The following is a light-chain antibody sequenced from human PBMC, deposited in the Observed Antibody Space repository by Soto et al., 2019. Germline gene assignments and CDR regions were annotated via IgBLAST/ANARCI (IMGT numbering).Light chain of an antibody. CDR1: SSNIGAVYD. CDR3: QSYDSTLTSVV. CDR2: GQN. V-gene: IGLV1-40*01. Sequence: QSVLTQPPSVLGVPGQRVTIACTGSSSNIGAVYDVHWYQQVPGSAPKLLIYGQNNRPSGVPDRFSGSKSGTSASLAITGLQAEDEADYYCQSYDSTLTSVVFGGGTKVTVL. J-gene: IGLJ2*01.